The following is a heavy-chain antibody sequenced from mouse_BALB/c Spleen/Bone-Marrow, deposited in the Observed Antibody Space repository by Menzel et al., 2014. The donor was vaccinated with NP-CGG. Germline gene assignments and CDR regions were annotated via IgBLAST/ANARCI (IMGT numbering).Heavy chain of an antibody. J-gene: IGHJ2*01. CDR1: GYTFTDYT. D-gene: IGHD2-3*01. CDR3: ARGRWYY. Sequence: EVQVVESGPELVKPGASVKISCKTSGYTFTDYTLHWVKQSHGKSLEWIGGVNPNIGGTSYNQKFKGKASLTVNKSSTTAYMELRSLTSEDSAAYYCARGRWYYWGQGTTLTVSS. CDR2: VNPNIGGT. V-gene: IGHV1-22*01.